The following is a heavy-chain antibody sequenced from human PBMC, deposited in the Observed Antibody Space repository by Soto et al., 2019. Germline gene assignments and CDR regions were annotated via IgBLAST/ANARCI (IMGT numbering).Heavy chain of an antibody. J-gene: IGHJ5*02. CDR2: INHSGST. CDR1: GGSFSGYY. Sequence: SETLSLTCAVYGGSFSGYYWSWIRQPPGKGLEWIGEINHSGSTNYNPSLKSRVTISVDTSKNQFSLKLSSVTAADTAVYYCARQTMYYDFWSGPNWFDPWGQGTLVTVSS. D-gene: IGHD3-3*01. CDR3: ARQTMYYDFWSGPNWFDP. V-gene: IGHV4-34*01.